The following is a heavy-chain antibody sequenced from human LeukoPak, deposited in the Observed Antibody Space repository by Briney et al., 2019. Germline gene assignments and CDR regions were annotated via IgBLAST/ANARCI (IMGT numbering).Heavy chain of an antibody. CDR3: ARGRVTIAVAGEFDP. V-gene: IGHV4-34*01. J-gene: IGHJ5*02. Sequence: PSETLSLTCAVYGGSFSGYYWSWIRQPPGKGLEWIGEINHSGSTNYNPSLKSRVTIPVDTSKNQFSLKLSSVTAADTAVYYCARGRVTIAVAGEFDPWGQGTLVTVSS. CDR1: GGSFSGYY. D-gene: IGHD6-19*01. CDR2: INHSGST.